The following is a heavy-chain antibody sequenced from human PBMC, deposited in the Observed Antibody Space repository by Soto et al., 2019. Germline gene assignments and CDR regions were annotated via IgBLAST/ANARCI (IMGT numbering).Heavy chain of an antibody. J-gene: IGHJ6*02. CDR3: ARAPPGPSPRWVL. CDR1: GGSISSGGYS. Sequence: QLQLRESGSGLVKPSETLSLSSTVSGGSISSGGYSWSWIRQSPEKGLEWIGCIYPTGTTYYHPSLKSRVTISVDTSRNQFSLNLTSVTAADTAVYYCARAPPGPSPRWVLWGQGTTVTVSS. CDR2: IYPTGTT. V-gene: IGHV4-30-2*06. D-gene: IGHD3-10*01.